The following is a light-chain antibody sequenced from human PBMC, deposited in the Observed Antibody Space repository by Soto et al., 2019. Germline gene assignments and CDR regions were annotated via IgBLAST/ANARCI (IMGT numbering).Light chain of an antibody. CDR1: SSDVGGYNS. CDR2: EVS. Sequence: QSVLTQPASVSGSPGQSITISCTGTSSDVGGYNSVSWYQQHPGKAPKLMIYEVSDRPSGVSIRFSGSKSGNTASLTISGLQAEDEADYYCSSYTSSSPYVFGTGTKVTV. V-gene: IGLV2-14*01. CDR3: SSYTSSSPYV. J-gene: IGLJ1*01.